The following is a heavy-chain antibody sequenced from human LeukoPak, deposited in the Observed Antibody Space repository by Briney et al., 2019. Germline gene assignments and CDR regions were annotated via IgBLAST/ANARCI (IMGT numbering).Heavy chain of an antibody. J-gene: IGHJ4*02. CDR1: GFIFSNAW. CDR2: IKSKSAGGTT. Sequence: RAGGSLRLSCAASGFIFSNAWMSWVRQAPGKGLEWVGRIKSKSAGGTTDYAAPMKGRLTISRDDSKNTLYLQMNSLKTEDTAVYYCTTDPDGYDYGDYKGDYWGQGTLVTVSS. CDR3: TTDPDGYDYGDYKGDY. D-gene: IGHD4-17*01. V-gene: IGHV3-15*01.